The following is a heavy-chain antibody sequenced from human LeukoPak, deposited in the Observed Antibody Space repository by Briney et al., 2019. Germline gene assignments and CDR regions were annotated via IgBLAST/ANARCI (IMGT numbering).Heavy chain of an antibody. Sequence: GGSLRLSCVASGFTFTSYWMSWVRQAPGKGLEWVANIKQDGSEKYYLDSLEGRFTISRDNAKNSVYLQINRLRAEDTAVYYCAELGITMIVGVWGKGTTVTISS. V-gene: IGHV3-7*01. CDR1: GFTFTSYW. D-gene: IGHD3-22*01. CDR2: IKQDGSEK. CDR3: AELGITMIVGV. J-gene: IGHJ6*04.